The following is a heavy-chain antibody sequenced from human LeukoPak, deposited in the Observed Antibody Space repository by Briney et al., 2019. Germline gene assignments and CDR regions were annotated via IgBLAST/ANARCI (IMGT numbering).Heavy chain of an antibody. CDR1: GGSISSYY. CDR3: ARDGGPGYSYGYLDY. CDR2: IYYSGST. J-gene: IGHJ4*02. V-gene: IGHV4-59*01. D-gene: IGHD5-18*01. Sequence: PSETLSLTCTVSGGSISSYYWSWIRQPPGKGLEWIGYIYYSGSTNYNPSLKSRVTISVDTSKNQFSLKLSSVTAADTAVYYCARDGGPGYSYGYLDYWGQGTLVTVSS.